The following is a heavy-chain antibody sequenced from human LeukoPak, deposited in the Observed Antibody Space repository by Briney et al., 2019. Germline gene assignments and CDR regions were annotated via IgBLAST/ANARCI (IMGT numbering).Heavy chain of an antibody. CDR1: GFTFNTFA. D-gene: IGHD4-17*01. J-gene: IGHJ4*02. V-gene: IGHV3-30-3*01. CDR2: ISYDGSNR. CDR3: VRGKYGDLVDY. Sequence: GGSLRLSCAASGFTFNTFAIHWVRQAPGRGLEWVAVISYDGSNRFYAESVKGRFTISRDNPENTLYLQMDSLRAEDTAMYYCVRGKYGDLVDYWGQGTLVTVAS.